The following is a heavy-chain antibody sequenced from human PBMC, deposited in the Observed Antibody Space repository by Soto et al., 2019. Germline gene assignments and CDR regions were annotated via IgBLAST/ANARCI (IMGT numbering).Heavy chain of an antibody. CDR1: GYTFTDYY. Sequence: SVKVSCKASGYTFTDYYMHWVRQAPGQGLEWMGGIVPIFGTTVYAPRLQGRLTITADGPTSTSYMELSGLTFEDTAVYYCAANSLGGGSQGDVWGQGTTVTVSS. CDR2: IVPIFGTT. V-gene: IGHV1-69*13. D-gene: IGHD3-10*01. J-gene: IGHJ6*02. CDR3: AANSLGGGSQGDV.